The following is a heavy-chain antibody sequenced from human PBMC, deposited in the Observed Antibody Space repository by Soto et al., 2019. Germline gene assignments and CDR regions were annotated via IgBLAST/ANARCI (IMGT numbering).Heavy chain of an antibody. CDR1: GGSISSGGYY. CDR3: AREYSSKPPHYYYYMDV. V-gene: IGHV4-31*03. Sequence: PSETLSLTCTVSGGSISSGGYYWSWIRQHPGKGLEWIGYIYYSGSTYYNPSLKSRVTISVDTSKNQFSLKLSSVTAADTAVYYCAREYSSKPPHYYYYMDVWGKGTTDTVSS. CDR2: IYYSGST. D-gene: IGHD6-13*01. J-gene: IGHJ6*03.